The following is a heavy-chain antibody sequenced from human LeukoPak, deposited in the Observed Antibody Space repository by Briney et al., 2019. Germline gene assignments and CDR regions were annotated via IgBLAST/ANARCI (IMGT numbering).Heavy chain of an antibody. CDR3: ARVTEQTSYGMDV. CDR2: IIPIFGTA. D-gene: IGHD1-26*01. J-gene: IGHJ6*02. V-gene: IGHV1-69*13. CDR1: GGTFSSYA. Sequence: ALVKVSCKASGGTFSSYAISWVRQAPGQGLEWMGGIIPIFGTANYAQKFQGRVTITADESTSTAYMELSSLRSEDTAVYYCARVTEQTSYGMDVWGQGTTVTVSS.